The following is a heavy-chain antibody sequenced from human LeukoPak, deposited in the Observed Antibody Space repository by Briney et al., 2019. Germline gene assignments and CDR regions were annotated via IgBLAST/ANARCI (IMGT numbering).Heavy chain of an antibody. CDR3: AREGHYYGSGSYYSYFDY. Sequence: SETLSLTCTVSGGSISSYYWSWIRQPPGKGLEWIGYIYYSGSTNYNPSLKSRVTISVDTSKNQFSLKLSSVTAADTAVYYCAREGHYYGSGSYYSYFDYWGQGTLVTVSS. D-gene: IGHD3-10*01. CDR1: GGSISSYY. J-gene: IGHJ4*02. V-gene: IGHV4-59*12. CDR2: IYYSGST.